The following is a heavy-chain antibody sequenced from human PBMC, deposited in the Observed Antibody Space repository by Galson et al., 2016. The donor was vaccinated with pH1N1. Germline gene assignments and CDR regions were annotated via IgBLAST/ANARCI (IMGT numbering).Heavy chain of an antibody. J-gene: IGHJ4*02. CDR2: VYYSGAV. CDR3: ARHRVSQQTFFDL. Sequence: SETLSLTCTVSGGSLRSQFWSWVRQPPGKELEWIGFVYYSGAVIYNPSLESRVTIEVDASKDQFSLKLRSVTASDSARYFCARHRVSQQTFFDLWGPGALVTVSS. V-gene: IGHV4-59*08. D-gene: IGHD5/OR15-5a*01. CDR1: GGSLRSQF.